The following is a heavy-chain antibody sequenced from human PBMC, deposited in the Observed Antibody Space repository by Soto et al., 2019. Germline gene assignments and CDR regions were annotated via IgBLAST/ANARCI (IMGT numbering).Heavy chain of an antibody. CDR1: GFTFSSYA. CDR2: ISGSGAST. CDR3: AKYPTLSTVTRFFDY. D-gene: IGHD4-17*01. V-gene: IGHV3-23*01. Sequence: EVQLLESGGGLVQPGGSLRLSCAASGFTFSSYAMSWVRQAPGKGLEWVSAISGSGASTYYADSVKGRFTISRDNSRNTLYLQMNSLRAEDTAVYYCAKYPTLSTVTRFFDYWGQGTLLIVSS. J-gene: IGHJ4*02.